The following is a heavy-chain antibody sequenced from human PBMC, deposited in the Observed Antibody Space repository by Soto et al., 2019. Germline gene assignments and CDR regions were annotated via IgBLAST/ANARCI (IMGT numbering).Heavy chain of an antibody. V-gene: IGHV1-69*01. CDR1: GGTFSSYA. D-gene: IGHD2-2*01. CDR2: IIPIFGTA. J-gene: IGHJ5*02. CDR3: ARGVVVVPAAISWFDP. Sequence: QVQLVQSGAEVKKPGSSVKVSCKASGGTFSSYAISWVRQAPGQGLEWMGGIIPIFGTANYAQKFQGRVTSTADESTSTAYMELSSLRSEDTAVYYCARGVVVVPAAISWFDPWGQGTLVTVSS.